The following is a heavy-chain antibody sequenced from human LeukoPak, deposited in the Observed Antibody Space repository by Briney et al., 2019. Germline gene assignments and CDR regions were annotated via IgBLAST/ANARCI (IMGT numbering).Heavy chain of an antibody. CDR2: ISSSSSYI. D-gene: IGHD6-13*01. CDR3: AREEIAAAAFDY. J-gene: IGHJ4*02. CDR1: GFTFSSYS. V-gene: IGHV3-21*01. Sequence: GWSLRLSCAASGFTFSSYSMNWVRQAPGKGLEWVSSISSSSSYIYYADSVKGRFTISRDNAKNSLYLQMNSLRAEDTAVYYCAREEIAAAAFDYWGQGTLVTVSS.